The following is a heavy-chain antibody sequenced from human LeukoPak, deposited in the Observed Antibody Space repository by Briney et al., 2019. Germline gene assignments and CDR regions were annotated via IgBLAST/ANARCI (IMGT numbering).Heavy chain of an antibody. CDR2: IIPILDIT. Sequence: ASVKVTCKASGGTFSSYTISWVRQAPGQGLEWMGRIIPILDITNSAQTFQGRVTITGDKSTNTAYMELSSLRSEDTAVYYCARLRGLGYCSSTSRYDNWFDPWGQGTLVTVSS. J-gene: IGHJ5*02. CDR1: GGTFSSYT. CDR3: ARLRGLGYCSSTSRYDNWFDP. D-gene: IGHD2-2*01. V-gene: IGHV1-69*02.